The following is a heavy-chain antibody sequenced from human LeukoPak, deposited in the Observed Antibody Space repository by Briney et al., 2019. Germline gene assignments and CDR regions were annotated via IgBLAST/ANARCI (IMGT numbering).Heavy chain of an antibody. J-gene: IGHJ4*02. CDR1: DDSITMYC. Sequence: SETLSLTCTVSDDSITMYCWTWIRQPPGKGLEWIGYVDHTGSTKFNPSLNSRVTISRDTSKNHFSLKLSSVTAADTAVYYCARGYDRGVIYYFDYWGQGTLVTVSS. V-gene: IGHV4-59*01. CDR2: VDHTGST. D-gene: IGHD3-10*01. CDR3: ARGYDRGVIYYFDY.